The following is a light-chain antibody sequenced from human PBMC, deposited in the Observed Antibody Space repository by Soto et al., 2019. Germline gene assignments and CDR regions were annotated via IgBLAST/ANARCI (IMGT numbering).Light chain of an antibody. V-gene: IGKV1-33*01. CDR3: QQYDNLPIT. Sequence: DIQMNQSPSSLSASVGDRVTVTCQASQDISNRLNWYQQKPGKAPKLLIYDASNLETGVPSRFSGSRSGTDFKFIISSLQPEDVTTYYCQQYDNLPITFAQGTRLEI. CDR1: QDISNR. CDR2: DAS. J-gene: IGKJ5*01.